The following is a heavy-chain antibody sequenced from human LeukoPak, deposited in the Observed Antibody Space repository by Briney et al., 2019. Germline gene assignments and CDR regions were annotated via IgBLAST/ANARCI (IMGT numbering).Heavy chain of an antibody. V-gene: IGHV1-3*01. Sequence: ASVKVSCKASGYTFTSYAMHWVRQAPGQRLEWMGWINAGNGNTKYSQKFQGRVTITRDTSASTAYMELSSLRSEDTAVYYCARDDVGGTHLDSWGQGTLVTVSS. CDR3: ARDDVGGTHLDS. J-gene: IGHJ5*01. CDR1: GYTFTSYA. D-gene: IGHD1-26*01. CDR2: INAGNGNT.